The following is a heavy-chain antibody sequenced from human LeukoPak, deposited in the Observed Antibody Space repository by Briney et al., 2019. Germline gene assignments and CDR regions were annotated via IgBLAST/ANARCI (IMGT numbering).Heavy chain of an antibody. J-gene: IGHJ4*02. CDR1: GYTFSAFY. D-gene: IGHD1-7*01. CDR3: ARRTINNWNYGEDFDY. CDR2: INPDSGGS. V-gene: IGHV1-2*02. Sequence: ASVKVSCKTSGYTFSAFYMHWVRQAPGQGPEWMGWINPDSGGSEYGQKFQGRVTFTSDTSSTTIYMEVRSLKSDDTAVYYCARRTINNWNYGEDFDYWGQGTLVTVSS.